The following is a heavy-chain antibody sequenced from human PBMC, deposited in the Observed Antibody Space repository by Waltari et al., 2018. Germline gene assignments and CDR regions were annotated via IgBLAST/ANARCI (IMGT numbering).Heavy chain of an antibody. CDR1: GGSISSSSYS. Sequence: QLQLQESGPGLVKPSETLSLTCTVSGGSISSSSYSWGWIRQPPGKGLEWIGSIYYSGSTYYNPSLKSRVTISVDTSKNQFSLKLSSVTAADTAVYYCARSVTTVKVWFDPWGQGTMVTVSS. V-gene: IGHV4-39*07. CDR3: ARSVTTVKVWFDP. D-gene: IGHD4-17*01. J-gene: IGHJ3*01. CDR2: IYYSGST.